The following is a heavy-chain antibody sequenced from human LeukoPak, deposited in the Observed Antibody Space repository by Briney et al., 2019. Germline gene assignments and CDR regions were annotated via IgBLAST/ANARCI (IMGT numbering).Heavy chain of an antibody. CDR2: IYTSGST. Sequence: SQTLSLTCTVSGGSISSGSYYWGWIRQPAGKGLEWIGRIYTSGSTNYNPSLKSRVTISVDTSKNQFSLKLSSVTAADTAVYYCARDQGYSYGYSYYYYYMDVWGKGTTVTVSS. D-gene: IGHD5-18*01. V-gene: IGHV4-61*02. CDR3: ARDQGYSYGYSYYYYYMDV. CDR1: GGSISSGSYY. J-gene: IGHJ6*03.